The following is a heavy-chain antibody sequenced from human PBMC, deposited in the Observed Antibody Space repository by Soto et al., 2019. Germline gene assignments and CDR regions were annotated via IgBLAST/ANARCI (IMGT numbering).Heavy chain of an antibody. Sequence: SETMSLTCPVAGGSISSYYWSWIRPPPGKGLEWIAYIYYTGSTNYNPSLKSRVTLSADTSKNQFSLKLSSVTAADTAMYYCARVARSGSSFDYWGQGTLVTVSS. J-gene: IGHJ4*02. CDR1: GGSISSYY. V-gene: IGHV4-59*01. D-gene: IGHD3-22*01. CDR2: IYYTGST. CDR3: ARVARSGSSFDY.